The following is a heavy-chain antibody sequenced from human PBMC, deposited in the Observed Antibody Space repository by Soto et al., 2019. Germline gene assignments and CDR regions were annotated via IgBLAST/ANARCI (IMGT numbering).Heavy chain of an antibody. D-gene: IGHD3-16*01. Sequence: SERLSLTCAVDGGSFSGYYWSWIRQAPGRGLEWIGEINHSGSTNYNPSLKSRVSISADTSKSQLSLKLTSVTAADTAVYYCARGRSYDYVVVSQAFYFDYWGQGTLVTVSS. CDR2: INHSGST. V-gene: IGHV4-34*01. J-gene: IGHJ4*02. CDR3: ARGRSYDYVVVSQAFYFDY. CDR1: GGSFSGYY.